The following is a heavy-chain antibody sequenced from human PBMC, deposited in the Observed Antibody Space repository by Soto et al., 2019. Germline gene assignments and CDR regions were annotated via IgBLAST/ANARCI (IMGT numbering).Heavy chain of an antibody. Sequence: QVQLVQSGGEVKKPGASVKLSCTASGYTFTSYGISWVRQAPRQGLKWMGWISDYNGKTNYAQNVQGRVTMTTDTSTRTAYMDLRILRSDDTAVYYCARGGDVNYDHGMDVWGQGTTVTVSS. CDR3: ARGGDVNYDHGMDV. D-gene: IGHD5-12*01. CDR1: GYTFTSYG. V-gene: IGHV1-18*01. J-gene: IGHJ6*02. CDR2: ISDYNGKT.